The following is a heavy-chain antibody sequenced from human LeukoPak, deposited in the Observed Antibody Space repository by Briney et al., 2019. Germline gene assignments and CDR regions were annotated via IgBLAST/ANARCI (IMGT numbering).Heavy chain of an antibody. D-gene: IGHD2-15*01. CDR1: GGSFSGYY. CDR2: INHSGST. J-gene: IGHJ5*02. Sequence: SETLSLTCAVYGGSFSGYYWSWIRQPPGKGLEWIGEINHSGSTNYNPSLKSRVTISVDTSKNQFSLKLSSVTAEDTAVYYCAREGWGRYCSGGSCYSSRSGDWFDPWGQGTLVTVSS. CDR3: AREGWGRYCSGGSCYSSRSGDWFDP. V-gene: IGHV4-34*01.